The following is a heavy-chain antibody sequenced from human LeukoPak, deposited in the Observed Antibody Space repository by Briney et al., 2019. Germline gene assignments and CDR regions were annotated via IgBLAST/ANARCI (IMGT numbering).Heavy chain of an antibody. CDR3: ARGGEVTIFGVVDGMDV. Sequence: GGSLRLSCAASGFTFSSYWMHWVRQAPGKGLVWVSRINSDGTTTSYADSVKGRFTISRDNAKNTLYLEMNSLRAEDTAVYSCARGGEVTIFGVVDGMDVWGQGTTVTVSS. J-gene: IGHJ6*02. V-gene: IGHV3-74*01. D-gene: IGHD3-3*01. CDR1: GFTFSSYW. CDR2: INSDGTTT.